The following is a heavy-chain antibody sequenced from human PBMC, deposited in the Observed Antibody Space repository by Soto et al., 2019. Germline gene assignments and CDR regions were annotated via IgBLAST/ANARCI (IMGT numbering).Heavy chain of an antibody. J-gene: IGHJ6*02. Sequence: SETLSLTCTVSGGSISSYYWSWIRQPPGKGLEWIGYIYYSGSTNYNPSLKSRVTISVDTSKNQFSLKLSSVTAADTAVYYCARLQSDYYYYGMDVWGQGTTVTVSS. CDR3: ARLQSDYYYYGMDV. V-gene: IGHV4-59*01. D-gene: IGHD4-4*01. CDR2: IYYSGST. CDR1: GGSISSYY.